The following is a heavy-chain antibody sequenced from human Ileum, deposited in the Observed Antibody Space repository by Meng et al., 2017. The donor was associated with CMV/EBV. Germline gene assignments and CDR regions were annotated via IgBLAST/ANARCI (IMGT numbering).Heavy chain of an antibody. J-gene: IGHJ4*02. CDR1: GASISRSTYY. D-gene: IGHD2-21*02. V-gene: IGHV4-39*07. CDR3: ASGDSLRAVDF. CDR2: IYYSGGT. Sequence: QLHVQGPGPGLVKPSETLSLTCTVSGASISRSTYYWGWTRQPPGKGLEWIGSIYYSGGTYYNPSLKSRVTISVDTSKNQFSLKLNSVTAADTAVYYCASGDSLRAVDFWGQGTLVTVSS.